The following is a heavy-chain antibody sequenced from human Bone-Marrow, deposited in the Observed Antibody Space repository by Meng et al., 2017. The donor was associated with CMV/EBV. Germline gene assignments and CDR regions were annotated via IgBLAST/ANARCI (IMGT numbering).Heavy chain of an antibody. Sequence: GESLKISCAASGFTFSSYWMSWVRQAPGKGLEWVANINHDESGKHYVDSVKGRFTISRDNAKNSLYLQMNSLRAEDTAVYYCARTFDYWGQGTLVTVSS. CDR1: GFTFSSYW. CDR2: INHDESGK. J-gene: IGHJ4*02. V-gene: IGHV3-7*01. CDR3: ARTFDY.